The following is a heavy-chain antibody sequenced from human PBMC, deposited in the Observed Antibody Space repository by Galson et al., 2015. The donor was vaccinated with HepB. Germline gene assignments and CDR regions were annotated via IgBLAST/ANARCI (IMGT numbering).Heavy chain of an antibody. Sequence: SETLSLTCTVYGGSFSGYYWSWIRQPPGKGLEWIGEINHSGSTNYNPPLKSRVTISVDTSKNQFSLKLSSVTAADTAVYYCARGGISARPWANKRIKFDYWGQGTLVTVSS. CDR3: ARGGISARPWANKRIKFDY. D-gene: IGHD6-6*01. CDR1: GGSFSGYY. J-gene: IGHJ4*02. CDR2: INHSGST. V-gene: IGHV4-34*01.